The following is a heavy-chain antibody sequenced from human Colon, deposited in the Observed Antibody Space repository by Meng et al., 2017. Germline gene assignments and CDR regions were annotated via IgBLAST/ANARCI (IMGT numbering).Heavy chain of an antibody. V-gene: IGHV3-30*01. CDR1: GFTFSSYA. CDR3: ARDWTAVAGTSPPYYYYGMDV. Sequence: GESLKISCAASGFTFSSYAMHWVRQAPGKGLEWVAVISYDGSNKYYADSVKGRFTISRDNSKNTLYLQMNSLRAEDTAVYYCARDWTAVAGTSPPYYYYGMDVWGQGNTVNVAS. CDR2: ISYDGSNK. D-gene: IGHD6-19*01. J-gene: IGHJ6*02.